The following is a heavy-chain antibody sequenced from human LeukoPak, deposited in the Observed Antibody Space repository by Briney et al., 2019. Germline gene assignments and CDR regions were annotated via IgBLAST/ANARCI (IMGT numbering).Heavy chain of an antibody. Sequence: GGSLRLSCAASGFPFSSFWMNWVRQTPGRGLEWLANIRPDGSEQYYVDSVRGRSTISRDNAKNSVYLDMNNLRVDDTGVYYCSGRDSGRSPWAYWGQGTLVSVSS. J-gene: IGHJ4*02. CDR2: IRPDGSEQ. D-gene: IGHD2-15*01. CDR3: SGRDSGRSPWAY. V-gene: IGHV3-7*01. CDR1: GFPFSSFW.